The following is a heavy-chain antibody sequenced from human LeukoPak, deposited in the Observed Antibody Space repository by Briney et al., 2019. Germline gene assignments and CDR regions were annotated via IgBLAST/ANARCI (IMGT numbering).Heavy chain of an antibody. J-gene: IGHJ4*02. CDR1: GFTFSSYS. V-gene: IGHV3-48*02. CDR2: ISSWSSSI. Sequence: GGSLRLSCAASGFTFSSYSMDWVRQAPGKGLEWVSYISSWSSSIYYADSVKGRFTISRDNAKNSLDLQMNSLRDEDTAVYYCASTKGYFDYWGQGTLVTVSS. CDR3: ASTKGYFDY.